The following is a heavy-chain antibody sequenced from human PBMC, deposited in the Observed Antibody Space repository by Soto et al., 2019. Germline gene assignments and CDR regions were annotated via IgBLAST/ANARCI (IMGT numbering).Heavy chain of an antibody. D-gene: IGHD5-12*01. CDR3: AKAPQVYGYISKMFDY. CDR2: ISYDGSNK. J-gene: IGHJ4*02. V-gene: IGHV3-30*04. Sequence: GGSLRLSCSASGFTFSSYAMHWVRQAPGKGPEWVAVISYDGSNKYYADSVKGRFTISRDNSKNTLYLQMNSLRAEDTAVYYCAKAPQVYGYISKMFDYWAQGTLFTVSS. CDR1: GFTFSSYA.